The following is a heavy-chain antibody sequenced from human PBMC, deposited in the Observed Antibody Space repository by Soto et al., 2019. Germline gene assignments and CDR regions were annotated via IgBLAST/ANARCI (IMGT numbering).Heavy chain of an antibody. Sequence: EVQLVESGGGLVQPGGSLKLSCAASGFTFSGSAVHWVRQASGKGLVWVGRIRSKANNYATAYAASVQGRFTIFRDDLKNTAYLQMNSLKTEDTAVYYCTNPQVYYCMDVWGQGTTVTVSS. J-gene: IGHJ6*02. CDR2: IRSKANNYAT. CDR3: TNPQVYYCMDV. V-gene: IGHV3-73*02. CDR1: GFTFSGSA.